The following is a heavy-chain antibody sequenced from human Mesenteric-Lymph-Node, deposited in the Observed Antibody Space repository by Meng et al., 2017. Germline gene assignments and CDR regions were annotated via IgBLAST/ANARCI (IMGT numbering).Heavy chain of an antibody. J-gene: IGHJ4*02. D-gene: IGHD1-1*01. CDR2: ISDDGGDT. Sequence: GESLKISCAASGFTFSSCAMTCVRQAPGKGLEWVAVISDDGGDTFYADSIRGRFTISRDNSKNTSYLQMNSLRAEDTAVYYCAKGRTIGRTTRYFDSWGQGTLVTVSS. CDR3: AKGRTIGRTTRYFDS. V-gene: IGHV3-23*01. CDR1: GFTFSSCA.